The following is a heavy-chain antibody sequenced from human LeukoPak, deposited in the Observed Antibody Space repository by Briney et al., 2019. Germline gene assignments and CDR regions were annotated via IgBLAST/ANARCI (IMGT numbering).Heavy chain of an antibody. J-gene: IGHJ4*02. Sequence: PGGSLRLSCAASGFTFSSYAMKWVRQAPGKGLEWASAISRTSAYIYYSDTVKGRFTISRDNAKNSVYLQIDSLRAEDTAVYYCARDERRYCSDSSCYPGDYWGQGTLVTVSS. CDR1: GFTFSSYA. D-gene: IGHD2-2*01. CDR2: ISRTSAYI. CDR3: ARDERRYCSDSSCYPGDY. V-gene: IGHV3-21*01.